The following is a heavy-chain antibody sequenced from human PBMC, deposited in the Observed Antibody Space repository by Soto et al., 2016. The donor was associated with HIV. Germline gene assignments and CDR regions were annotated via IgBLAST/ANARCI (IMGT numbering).Heavy chain of an antibody. D-gene: IGHD2-2*01. CDR3: ARRNMVXAVYWYFDL. CDR1: GGSISTYY. Sequence: QVQLQESGPGLVRPSETLSLTCTVSGGSISTYYWSWIRQTPGKGLEWIGDIYYSGSTNYNYSLRSRVTISVDTSNNQFSLKLSSVTAADTAVYYCARRNMVXAVYWYFDLVGRGTWSLSP. V-gene: IGHV4-59*01. J-gene: IGHJ2*01. CDR2: IYYSGST.